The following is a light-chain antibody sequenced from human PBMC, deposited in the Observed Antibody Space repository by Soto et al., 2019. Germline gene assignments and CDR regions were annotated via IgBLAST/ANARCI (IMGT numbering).Light chain of an antibody. J-gene: IGLJ3*02. V-gene: IGLV1-51*01. Sequence: QAVVTQPPSVSAAPGQKVTISCSGSSSNVGNNYVSWYQHVPGTAPKLLIYDNNRRLSGIPDRFSGSKSGTSATLGITGLQTGDEADYFCQTWDSLLNSALFGGGTKLTVL. CDR2: DNN. CDR3: QTWDSLLNSAL. CDR1: SSNVGNNY.